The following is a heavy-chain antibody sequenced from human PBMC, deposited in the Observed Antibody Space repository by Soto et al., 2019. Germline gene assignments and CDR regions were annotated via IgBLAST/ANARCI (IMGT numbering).Heavy chain of an antibody. Sequence: GGSLRLSCAASGFTFSSYAMSWVRQAPGKGLEWVSAISGSGGSTYYADSVKGRFTISRDNSKNTLYLQMNSLRAEDTAVYYCAKEAIPYSSSWYGEDWFDPWGQGTLVTVSS. CDR1: GFTFSSYA. CDR3: AKEAIPYSSSWYGEDWFDP. CDR2: ISGSGGST. D-gene: IGHD6-13*01. V-gene: IGHV3-23*01. J-gene: IGHJ5*02.